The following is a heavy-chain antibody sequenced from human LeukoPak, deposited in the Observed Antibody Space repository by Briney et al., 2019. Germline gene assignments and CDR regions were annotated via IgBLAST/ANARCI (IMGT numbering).Heavy chain of an antibody. V-gene: IGHV4-39*01. D-gene: IGHD6-19*01. CDR1: GGSITSSSYY. CDR3: ARQVHSSGWYRTDY. J-gene: IGHJ4*02. Sequence: SETLSPTCIVSGGSITSSSYYLGWIRQTPGKGLEWIGSMYYSGSTYYNPSLKSRVTISVDTSKNQFSLKLSSVTAADTAVYYCARQVHSSGWYRTDYWGQGTLVTFSS. CDR2: MYYSGST.